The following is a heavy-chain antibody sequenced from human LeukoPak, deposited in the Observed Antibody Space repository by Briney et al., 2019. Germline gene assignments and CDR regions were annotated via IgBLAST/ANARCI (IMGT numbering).Heavy chain of an antibody. D-gene: IGHD3-22*01. CDR2: INPNSGGT. CDR3: ARSHLYDSSGYYGY. J-gene: IGHJ4*02. CDR1: GYTFTGYY. Sequence: GASVKVSCKASGYTFTGYYMHWVRQATGQGLEWMGRINPNSGGTNYAQKFQGRVTMTRDTSISTAYMELSRLRSDDTAVYYCARSHLYDSSGYYGYWGQGTLVTVSS. V-gene: IGHV1-2*06.